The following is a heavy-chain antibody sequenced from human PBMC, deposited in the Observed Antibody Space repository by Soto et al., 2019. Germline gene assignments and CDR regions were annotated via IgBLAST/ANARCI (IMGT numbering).Heavy chain of an antibody. CDR3: ARGLTMGQLPSHFDH. Sequence: SETLSLTCTVSGASISGFYWSWIRQPPGKGLEWIGYVHSSGITNYNPSLKRRVTISVDTSRNQFSLRLSSVTAADTAVYYCARGLTMGQLPSHFDHWGQGTLVTVSS. D-gene: IGHD3-16*01. CDR2: VHSSGIT. V-gene: IGHV4-59*01. J-gene: IGHJ5*02. CDR1: GASISGFY.